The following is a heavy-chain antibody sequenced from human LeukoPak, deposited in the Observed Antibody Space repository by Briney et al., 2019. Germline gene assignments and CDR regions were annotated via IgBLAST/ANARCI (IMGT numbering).Heavy chain of an antibody. J-gene: IGHJ4*02. V-gene: IGHV3-21*04. CDR3: AKNRGLPL. CDR1: GFTFSRYS. CDR2: ISSSSSYI. Sequence: GGSLRLSCAASGFTFSRYSMNWVRQAPGKGLEWVSSISSSSSYIYYADSVKGRFTISRDNSKNTLYLQMNSLRAEDTAVYYCAKNRGLPLWGQGTLVTVSS.